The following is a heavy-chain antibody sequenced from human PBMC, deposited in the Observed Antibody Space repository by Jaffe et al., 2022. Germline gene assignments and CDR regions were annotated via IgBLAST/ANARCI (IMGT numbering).Heavy chain of an antibody. CDR1: GYTFSGYY. CDR2: INPKSGGT. D-gene: IGHD3-10*01. V-gene: IGHV1-2*02. J-gene: IGHJ6*03. CDR3: ARDRRRFGELFYYYYMDV. Sequence: QVQLVQSGAEVKKPGASVKVSCKASGYTFSGYYMHWVRQAPGQGLEWMGWINPKSGGTNYAQKFQGRVTMTRDTSISTAYMELSRLRSDDTAVYYCARDRRRFGELFYYYYMDVWGKGTTVTVSS.